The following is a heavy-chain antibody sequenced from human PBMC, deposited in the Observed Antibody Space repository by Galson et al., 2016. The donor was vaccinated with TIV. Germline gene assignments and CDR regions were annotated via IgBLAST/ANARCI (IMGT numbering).Heavy chain of an antibody. D-gene: IGHD1-26*01. J-gene: IGHJ4*02. CDR2: IYPADSDT. CDR3: ARQGPTKGSLGY. Sequence: QSGAEVKKPGDSLKISCKTSGYRFTNSWIAWVRQMPGKGLEWMGVIYPADSDTTYRPSFQDQVTISADKSISTVYLQWSSLKASDAAMYYCARQGPTKGSLGYWGQGTLLTVSS. V-gene: IGHV5-51*01. CDR1: GYRFTNSW.